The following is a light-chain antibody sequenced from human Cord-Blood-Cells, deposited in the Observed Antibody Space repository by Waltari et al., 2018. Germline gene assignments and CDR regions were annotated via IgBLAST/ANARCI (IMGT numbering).Light chain of an antibody. CDR3: CSYAGSSTLV. CDR1: SSDVGSYNL. J-gene: IGLJ2*01. Sequence: QSALTQPASVSGSPGQSITISCTGTSSDVGSYNLVSWYQQHPGKAPKLMIYEGSKRPSGVSNRFSGSKSGNTASRTISGLQAEDEADYYCCSYAGSSTLVFGGGPKLTVL. CDR2: EGS. V-gene: IGLV2-23*01.